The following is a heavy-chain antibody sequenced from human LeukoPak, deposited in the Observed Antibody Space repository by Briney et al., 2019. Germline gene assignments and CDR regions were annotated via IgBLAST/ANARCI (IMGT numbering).Heavy chain of an antibody. CDR2: IITIFGTA. D-gene: IGHD3-22*01. J-gene: IGHJ6*03. CDR1: GGTFSSYA. CDR3: ARVLHYDSSGYYYYYYYYMDV. V-gene: IGHV1-69*01. Sequence: SVKVSCKASGGTFSSYAISWVRQAPGQGVEWMGGIITIFGTANYAQKFQGRVTITADESTSTAYMELSSLRSEDTAVYYCARVLHYDSSGYYYYYYYYMDVWGKGTTVTVSS.